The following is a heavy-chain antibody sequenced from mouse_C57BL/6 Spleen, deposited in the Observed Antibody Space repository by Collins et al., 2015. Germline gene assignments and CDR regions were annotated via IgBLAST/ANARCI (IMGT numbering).Heavy chain of an antibody. CDR2: IYPGDGDT. J-gene: IGHJ3*01. Sequence: QVQLQQSGAELVKPGASVKISCKASGYAFSSYWMNWVKQRPGKGLEWIGQIYPGDGDTNYNGKFKGKATLTADKSSSTAYMQLSSLTSEDSAVYFCAREIYYDYPWFAYWGQGTLVTVSA. CDR1: GYAFSSYW. D-gene: IGHD2-4*01. CDR3: AREIYYDYPWFAY. V-gene: IGHV1-80*01.